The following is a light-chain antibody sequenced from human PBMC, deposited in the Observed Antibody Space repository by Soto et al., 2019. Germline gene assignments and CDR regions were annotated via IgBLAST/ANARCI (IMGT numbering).Light chain of an antibody. V-gene: IGKV3-11*01. J-gene: IGKJ5*01. CDR1: QSFRGL. CDR2: DAY. Sequence: TQSPSTLSASVGDRATLCWMASQSFRGLLAWYQQKPGQAPRLLIYDAYNRATGIPPRFSGSGSGTDFTLTISSLEPEDSAVYYCQQRHMWPIPFGQGTRLEIK. CDR3: QQRHMWPIP.